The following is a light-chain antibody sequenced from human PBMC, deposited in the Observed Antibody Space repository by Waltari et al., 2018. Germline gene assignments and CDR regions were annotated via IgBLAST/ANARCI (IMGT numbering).Light chain of an antibody. V-gene: IGKV4-1*01. CDR1: QSVLYSVNNKTY. CDR3: HQYSTTPWT. J-gene: IGKJ1*01. CDR2: WAP. Sequence: DIVMTQSPDSLAVSLGERATLNCNSSQSVLYSVNNKTYLPWYQHKPGQPPKLLIYWAPARESGVPDRFSGSGSGTDFTLTITSLQAEDVAVYYCHQYSTTPWTFGQGTKVEI.